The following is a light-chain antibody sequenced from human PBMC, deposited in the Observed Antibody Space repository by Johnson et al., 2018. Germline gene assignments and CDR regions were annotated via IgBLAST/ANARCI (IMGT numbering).Light chain of an antibody. CDR2: ENN. V-gene: IGLV1-51*02. J-gene: IGLJ1*01. CDR1: SSNIGNNY. Sequence: SVLTQPPSVSAAPGQKVTISCSGSSSNIGNNYVSWYQQLPGTAPKLLIYENNKRPSGIPARFPGSKSGTSATLALTGLQTGAAAEYYCGTWDSTLSAGNVFGTGTKVTVI. CDR3: GTWDSTLSAGNV.